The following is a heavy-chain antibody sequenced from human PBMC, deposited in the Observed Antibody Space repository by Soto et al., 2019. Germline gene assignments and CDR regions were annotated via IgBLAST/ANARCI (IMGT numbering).Heavy chain of an antibody. J-gene: IGHJ4*02. CDR1: GGSFSGYY. D-gene: IGHD1-26*01. CDR2: INHSGST. CDR3: AKGLGKIFDH. Sequence: QVQLQQWGAGLLKPSETLSLTCAVYGGSFSGYYWSWIRQPPGKGLEWIGEINHSGSTNYNPSLKGRVNILVNTSKDPFPPEPSPVTAADTAGYYLAKGLGKIFDHWGQGTLVTVSS. V-gene: IGHV4-34*01.